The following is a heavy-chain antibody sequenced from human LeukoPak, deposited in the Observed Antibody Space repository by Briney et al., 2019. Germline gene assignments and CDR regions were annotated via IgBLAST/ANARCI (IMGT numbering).Heavy chain of an antibody. Sequence: ASVKVSCKASGYTFTSYYMHWVRQAPGQGLEWMGIINPSGGSTGYAQKFQDRVTMTRNTSISTAYMELSSLRSDDTAVYYCARSPPNWGYDYWGPGTLVTVSS. D-gene: IGHD7-27*01. J-gene: IGHJ4*02. CDR1: GYTFTSYY. CDR2: INPSGGST. CDR3: ARSPPNWGYDY. V-gene: IGHV1-46*01.